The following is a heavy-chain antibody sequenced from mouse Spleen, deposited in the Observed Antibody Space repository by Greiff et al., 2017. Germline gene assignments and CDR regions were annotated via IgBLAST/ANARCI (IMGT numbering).Heavy chain of an antibody. D-gene: IGHD2-3*01. CDR1: GYTFTDYN. Sequence: VHVKQSGPELVKPGASVKMSCKASGYTFTDYNMHWVKQSHGKSLEWIGYINPNNGGTSYNQKFKGKATLTVNKSSSTAYMELRSLTSEDSAVYYCARGGYSFAYWGQGTLVTVSA. J-gene: IGHJ3*01. CDR2: INPNNGGT. V-gene: IGHV1-22*01. CDR3: ARGGYSFAY.